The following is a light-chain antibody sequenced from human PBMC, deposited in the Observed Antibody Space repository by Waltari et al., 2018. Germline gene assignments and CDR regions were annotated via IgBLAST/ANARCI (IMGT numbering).Light chain of an antibody. Sequence: QSALTQPASVSGSPGQSITLSCTGTSRDVGGSNFVSWYQQHPGKAPKLMIYDVSNRPSGVSNRFSGSKSGNTASLTISGLQAEDEADYYCSSYTSSSTLWVFGGGTKLTVL. CDR1: SRDVGGSNF. CDR3: SSYTSSSTLWV. CDR2: DVS. J-gene: IGLJ3*02. V-gene: IGLV2-14*03.